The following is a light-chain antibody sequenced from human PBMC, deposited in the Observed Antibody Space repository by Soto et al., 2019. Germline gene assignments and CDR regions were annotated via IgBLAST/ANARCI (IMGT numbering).Light chain of an antibody. J-gene: IGLJ2*01. V-gene: IGLV2-23*02. CDR1: SSDVGSYNL. Sequence: QSALTQPASVSGSPGQSITISCTGTSSDVGSYNLVSWYQQHPGKAPKLMIYEVTKRPSGVSNRFSGSKSGNTASLTVSGLQAEDEAEYYCCSYAGSSPVVFGGGTKVTVL. CDR2: EVT. CDR3: CSYAGSSPVV.